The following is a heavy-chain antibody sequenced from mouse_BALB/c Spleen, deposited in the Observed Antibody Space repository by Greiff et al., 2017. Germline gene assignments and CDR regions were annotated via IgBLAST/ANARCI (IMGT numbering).Heavy chain of an antibody. CDR3: TAASYYYGSSYEGCFAY. Sequence: EVKLQESGPELVKPGASVKISCKASGYTFTDYNMNWVKQSHGTSLEWIGYIYPYNGGTGYNQKFKSKATLTVDTSSSPAYMQLSSLTSADSAVYYCTAASYYYGSSYEGCFAYWGQGTLVTVSA. CDR2: IYPYNGGT. CDR1: GYTFTDYN. V-gene: IGHV1S29*02. J-gene: IGHJ3*01. D-gene: IGHD1-1*01.